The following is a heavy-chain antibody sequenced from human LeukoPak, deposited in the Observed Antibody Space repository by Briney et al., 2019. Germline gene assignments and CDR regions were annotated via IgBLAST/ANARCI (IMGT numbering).Heavy chain of an antibody. V-gene: IGHV3-30*02. Sequence: GGSLRLSCAASGFTFSSYDMHWVRQAPGKGLEWVAFIRYDGSNKYYADSVKGRFTISRDNSKNTLYLQMNSLRAEDTAVYYCASAANRPFDYWGQEPWSPSPQ. D-gene: IGHD2-15*01. CDR3: ASAANRPFDY. J-gene: IGHJ4*01. CDR2: IRYDGSNK. CDR1: GFTFSSYD.